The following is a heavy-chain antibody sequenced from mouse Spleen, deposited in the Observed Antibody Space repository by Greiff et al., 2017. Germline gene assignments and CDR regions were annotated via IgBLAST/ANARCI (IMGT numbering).Heavy chain of an antibody. CDR3: TRDDRPRPGFAY. CDR2: ISSGGSYT. Sequence: DVHLVESGGGLVKPGGSLKLSCAASGFTFSSYTMSWVRQTPEKRLEWVATISSGGSYTYYPDSVKGRFTISRDNAKNTLYLQMSSLKSEDTAMYYCTRDDRPRPGFAYWGQGTLVTVSA. CDR1: GFTFSSYT. V-gene: IGHV5-6-4*01. J-gene: IGHJ3*01.